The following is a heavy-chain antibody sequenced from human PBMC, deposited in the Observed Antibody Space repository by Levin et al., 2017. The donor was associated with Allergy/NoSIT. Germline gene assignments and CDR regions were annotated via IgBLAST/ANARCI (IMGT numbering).Heavy chain of an antibody. CDR2: IIPIFGTA. CDR1: GGTFSSYA. Sequence: VASVKVSCKASGGTFSSYAISWVRQAPGQGLEWMGGIIPIFGTANYAQKFQGRVTITADKSTSTAYMELSSLRSEDTAVYYCARPRLGFGKSGAYYFDYWGQGTLVTVSS. V-gene: IGHV1-69*06. D-gene: IGHD2-15*01. CDR3: ARPRLGFGKSGAYYFDY. J-gene: IGHJ4*02.